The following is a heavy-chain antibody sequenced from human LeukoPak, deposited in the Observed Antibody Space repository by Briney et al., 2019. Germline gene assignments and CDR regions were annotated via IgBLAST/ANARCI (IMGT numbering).Heavy chain of an antibody. CDR2: ISSSSSTT. V-gene: IGHV3-48*02. Sequence: GGSLRLSCAASGFTFSTYSMDWVRQAPGKGLGWISYISSSSSTTYYADSVKGRLTISRDNAKNSLFLQMNSLRDEDTAVYYCARTPLSYYGSHFFDYWGQGTPVTVSS. CDR1: GFTFSTYS. D-gene: IGHD3-10*01. CDR3: ARTPLSYYGSHFFDY. J-gene: IGHJ4*02.